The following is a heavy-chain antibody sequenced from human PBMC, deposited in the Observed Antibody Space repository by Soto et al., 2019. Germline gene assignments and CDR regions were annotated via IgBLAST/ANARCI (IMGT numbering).Heavy chain of an antibody. J-gene: IGHJ3*02. V-gene: IGHV4-34*01. Sequence: QVQLQQWGAGLLKPSETLSLTCAVSSGPFSGYYWSWIRQSPGKGLEWIGEISHSGSTNYNPSLNSRVTISVDTSKNQFSLKLSSVTAADTAVYYCAISYITNDAFDIWGQGTLVTVSS. CDR1: SGPFSGYY. D-gene: IGHD1-1*01. CDR2: ISHSGST. CDR3: AISYITNDAFDI.